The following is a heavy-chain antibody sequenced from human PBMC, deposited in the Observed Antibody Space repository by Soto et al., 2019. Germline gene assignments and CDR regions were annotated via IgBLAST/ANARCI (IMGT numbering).Heavy chain of an antibody. CDR2: ISWNSGSI. CDR3: AKDKGSSYPDYAFDI. D-gene: IGHD5-12*01. J-gene: IGHJ3*02. Sequence: GGSLRLSCAASGFTFDDYAMHWVRQAPGKGLEWVSGISWNSGSIGYADSVKGRFTISRDNAKNSLYLQMNSLRAEDTALYYCAKDKGSSYPDYAFDIWGQGTMVTVSS. V-gene: IGHV3-9*01. CDR1: GFTFDDYA.